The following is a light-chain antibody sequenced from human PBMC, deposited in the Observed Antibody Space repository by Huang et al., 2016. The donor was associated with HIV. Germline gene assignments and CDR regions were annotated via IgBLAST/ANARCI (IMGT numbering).Light chain of an antibody. J-gene: IGKJ5*01. CDR2: STS. CDR1: QDISRW. CDR3: QQTNMYPRS. V-gene: IGKV1-12*01. Sequence: IQLTQSPSSVSASEGDTVRITCRASQDISRWFAWYQQKPREAPTLLIHSTSILQSGVPSRFNGSGSGTDFFLTINSLRPDDFATYYCQQTNMYPRSFGQGTRLDIK.